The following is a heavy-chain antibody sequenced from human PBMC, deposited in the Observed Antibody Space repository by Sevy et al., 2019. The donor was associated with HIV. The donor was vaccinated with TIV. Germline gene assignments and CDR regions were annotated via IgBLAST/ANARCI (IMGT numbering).Heavy chain of an antibody. CDR3: AKEKRAGDTSYFDY. D-gene: IGHD2-21*01. Sequence: GGSLRLSCAASGFTFDEYSMHWVRQAPGKGLEWVSVITYNGGSTYSADSVKGRFTISRDNRKNSLSLQMNRLRPEDTAMSLCAKEKRAGDTSYFDYWGQGILVTVSS. CDR2: ITYNGGST. J-gene: IGHJ4*02. CDR1: GFTFDEYS. V-gene: IGHV3-43*01.